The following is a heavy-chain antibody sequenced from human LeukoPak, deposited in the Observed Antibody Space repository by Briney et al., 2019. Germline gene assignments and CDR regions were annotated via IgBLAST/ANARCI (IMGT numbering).Heavy chain of an antibody. CDR3: ASKEDYYDSSGYYHY. CDR2: ISSSGSTI. CDR1: GFTFSDYY. D-gene: IGHD3-22*01. J-gene: IGHJ4*02. V-gene: IGHV3-11*01. Sequence: GGSLRLSCAASGFTFSDYYMSWIRQAPGKGLEWVSYISSSGSTIYYADSVKGRFTISRDNAKNSLYLQMNSLRAEDTAVYYCASKEDYYDSSGYYHYWGQGTLVTVSS.